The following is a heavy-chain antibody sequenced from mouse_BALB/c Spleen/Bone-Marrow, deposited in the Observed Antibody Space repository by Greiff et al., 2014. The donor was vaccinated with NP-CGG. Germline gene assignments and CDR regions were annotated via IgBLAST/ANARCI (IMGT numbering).Heavy chain of an antibody. Sequence: QVQLKQSGPGLVAPSQSLSITCTVSGFSLTGYGVNWVRQPPGKGLEWLGMIWGDGSTDYNSALKSRLSISKDNSKSQVFLKMNSLQTDDTARYYCARGLGHYAMDYWGQGTSVTVSS. V-gene: IGHV2-6-7*01. J-gene: IGHJ4*01. CDR2: IWGDGST. D-gene: IGHD4-1*01. CDR1: GFSLTGYG. CDR3: ARGLGHYAMDY.